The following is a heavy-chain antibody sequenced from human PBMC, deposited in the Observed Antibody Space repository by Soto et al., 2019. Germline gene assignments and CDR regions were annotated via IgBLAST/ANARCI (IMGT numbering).Heavy chain of an antibody. J-gene: IGHJ6*02. CDR1: GFTFSDYY. CDR2: ISSSGSTI. V-gene: IGHV3-11*01. Sequence: LRLSCAASGFTFSDYYMSWIRQAPGKGLEWVSYISSSGSTIYYADSVKGRFTISRDNAKNSLYLQMNSLRAEDTAVYYCARDFPERLSVYYYGMDVWGQGTTVTVSS. CDR3: ARDFPERLSVYYYGMDV.